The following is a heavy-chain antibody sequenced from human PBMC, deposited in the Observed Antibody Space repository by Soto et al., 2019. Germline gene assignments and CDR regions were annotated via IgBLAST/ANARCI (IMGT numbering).Heavy chain of an antibody. CDR1: GFTLSSYS. CDR2: ISRSSSYI. V-gene: IGHV3-21*01. CDR3: AGGCGGDCNLEYFQH. D-gene: IGHD2-21*02. J-gene: IGHJ1*01. Sequence: EVQLVESGGGLVKPGGSLRLSCAASGFTLSSYSMNWVRQAPGKGLEWVSSISRSSSYIYYADSVRGRFTISRDNAKNSLYLQVNSLRAEDTAVYYCAGGCGGDCNLEYFQHWGQGTLVTVSS.